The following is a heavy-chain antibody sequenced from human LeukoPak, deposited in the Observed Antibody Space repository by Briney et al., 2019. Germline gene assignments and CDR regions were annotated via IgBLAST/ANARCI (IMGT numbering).Heavy chain of an antibody. D-gene: IGHD6-13*01. Sequence: PSETLSLTCTVSGGSISSSSYYWGWIRQPPGKGLEWIGSIYYSGSTYYNPSLKSRVTISVDTSKNQFSLKLSSVTAADTAVYYCARYSSSWYDSENWFDPWGQGTLVTVSS. CDR2: IYYSGST. CDR3: ARYSSSWYDSENWFDP. CDR1: GGSISSSSYY. J-gene: IGHJ5*02. V-gene: IGHV4-39*07.